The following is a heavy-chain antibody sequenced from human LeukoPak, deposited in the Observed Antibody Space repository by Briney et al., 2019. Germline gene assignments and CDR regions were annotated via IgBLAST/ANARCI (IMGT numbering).Heavy chain of an antibody. Sequence: GGSLRLSCAASGFTFTSYAMHWVCQAPGKGLEYVSAISSNRGSTYYANSVKGRFTLSRDNSKNTLYLQMGSLRAEDMAVYYCARASASAGLRFLEWFPDYWGQGTLVTVSS. CDR1: GFTFTSYA. CDR2: ISSNRGST. J-gene: IGHJ4*02. D-gene: IGHD3-3*01. CDR3: ARASASAGLRFLEWFPDY. V-gene: IGHV3-64*01.